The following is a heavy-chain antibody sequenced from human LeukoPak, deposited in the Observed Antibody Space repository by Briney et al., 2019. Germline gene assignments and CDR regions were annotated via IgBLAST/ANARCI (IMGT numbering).Heavy chain of an antibody. CDR3: ARLKKTYYYDSSGYSTFDY. CDR2: IYYSGST. Sequence: SETLSLTCAVYGGSFSGYYWSWIRQPPGKGLEWIGYIYYSGSTNYNPSLKSRVTISVDTSKNQFSLKLSSVTAADTAVYYCARLKKTYYYDSSGYSTFDYWGQGTLVTVSS. D-gene: IGHD3-22*01. J-gene: IGHJ4*02. V-gene: IGHV4-59*08. CDR1: GGSFSGYY.